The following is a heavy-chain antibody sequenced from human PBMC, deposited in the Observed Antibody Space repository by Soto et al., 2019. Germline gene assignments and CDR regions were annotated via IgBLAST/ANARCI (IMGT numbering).Heavy chain of an antibody. CDR3: ARESDSSGYHTQGFDY. CDR2: INPNSGGT. CDR1: GYTFTGYY. Sequence: ASVKVSCKASGYTFTGYYMHWVRQAPGQGLEWMGWINPNSGGTNYAQKFQGWVTMTRDTSISTAYMELSRLRSDDTAVYYCARESDSSGYHTQGFDYWGQGTLVTVSS. V-gene: IGHV1-2*04. D-gene: IGHD3-22*01. J-gene: IGHJ4*02.